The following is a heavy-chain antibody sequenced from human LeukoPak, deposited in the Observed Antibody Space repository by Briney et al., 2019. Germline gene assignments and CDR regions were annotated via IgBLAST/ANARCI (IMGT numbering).Heavy chain of an antibody. CDR1: GYTFTSYD. J-gene: IGHJ5*02. CDR2: MNPNSGNT. CDR3: ARLSGSSWSYNWFDP. D-gene: IGHD6-13*01. V-gene: IGHV1-8*01. Sequence: ASVKVSCKASGYTFTSYDINWVRQATGQGLEWMGWMNPNSGNTGYAQKFQGRVTMTRNTSISTAYMELSSLRSEDTAVYYCARLSGSSWSYNWFDPRGQGTLVTVSS.